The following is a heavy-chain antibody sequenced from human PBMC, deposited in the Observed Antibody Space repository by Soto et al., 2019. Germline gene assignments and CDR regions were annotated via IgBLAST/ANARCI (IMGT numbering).Heavy chain of an antibody. Sequence: EAQLVESGGGLVQPGGSLRLSCAASGFTFSSYDMHWVRQATGKGLEWVSAIGTAGDTYYPGSVKGRFTISRENAKNSLYLQMNSLRAGDTAVYYCARAPSCSSTSCFYGMDVWGQGTTVTVSS. D-gene: IGHD2-2*01. CDR3: ARAPSCSSTSCFYGMDV. CDR2: IGTAGDT. CDR1: GFTFSSYD. V-gene: IGHV3-13*01. J-gene: IGHJ6*02.